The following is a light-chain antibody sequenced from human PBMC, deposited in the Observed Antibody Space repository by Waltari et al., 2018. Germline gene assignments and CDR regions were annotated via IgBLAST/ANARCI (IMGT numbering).Light chain of an antibody. V-gene: IGLV2-11*01. CDR3: SSYTHSSVI. CDR2: DVS. CDR1: SSAVGFYNY. Sequence: QSALTQPRSVSGSPGPSVTIPCTGSSSAVGFYNYVSWYQQHPGKAPKFISYDVSVRPSGVPDRFSGSKSGNTASLTISGLQAEDEADYFCSSYTHSSVIFGGGAKLTVL. J-gene: IGLJ2*01.